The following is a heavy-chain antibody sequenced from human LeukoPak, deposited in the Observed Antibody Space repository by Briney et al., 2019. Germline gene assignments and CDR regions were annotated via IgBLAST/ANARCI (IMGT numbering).Heavy chain of an antibody. CDR1: GYTFTGYY. V-gene: IGHV1-2*02. J-gene: IGHJ4*02. Sequence: GASVKVSCKASGYTFTGYYIYWVRQAPGQGLEWMGWINPNSGDTNYTQKFQDRATMTRDTSISTAYMELSRLRSDDTAVYYCARGSGGRGYCGIRSCYSYWGQGTLVTVSS. CDR2: INPNSGDT. D-gene: IGHD2-2*01. CDR3: ARGSGGRGYCGIRSCYSY.